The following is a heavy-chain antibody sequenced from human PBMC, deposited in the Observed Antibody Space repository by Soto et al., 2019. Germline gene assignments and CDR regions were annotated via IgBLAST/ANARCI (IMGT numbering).Heavy chain of an antibody. J-gene: IGHJ4*02. V-gene: IGHV4-31*03. CDR1: GGSISSGGYY. CDR3: ASGGYNWNDSRLSPVDY. Sequence: QVQLQESGPGLVKPSQTLSLTCTVSGGSISSGGYYWSWIRQHPGKGLEWIGYIYYSGSTYYNPSLKSRVTIPVDTSNHQFSLEVGSVTAADTSVYYCASGGYNWNDSRLSPVDYWGQGTLVAVSS. D-gene: IGHD1-20*01. CDR2: IYYSGST.